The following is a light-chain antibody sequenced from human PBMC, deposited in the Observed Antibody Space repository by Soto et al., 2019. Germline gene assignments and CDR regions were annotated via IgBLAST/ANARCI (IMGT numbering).Light chain of an antibody. V-gene: IGKV3-15*01. Sequence: EIVMTQSPATLSVSPGERATLSCRASQSVSSNLAWYQQKPDQAPRLLIYGASTRATGIPARFSGSGSGTEFTPTISSLQSEDFAVYYCQQYNNWPPIPFGQGTRLENK. J-gene: IGKJ5*01. CDR1: QSVSSN. CDR3: QQYNNWPPIP. CDR2: GAS.